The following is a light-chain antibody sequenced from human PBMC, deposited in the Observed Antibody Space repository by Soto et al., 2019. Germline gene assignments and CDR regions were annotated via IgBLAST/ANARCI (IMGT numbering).Light chain of an antibody. Sequence: EIVLTQSPGTLSLSPGERATLSCRASQSVSSSYLAWYQQKPGQDPSLLIYGASSRATGIPDRFSGSGSGKDFTLTISRLEPEDFAVYYCQQYGSSPRLTFGGGTKVELK. CDR1: QSVSSSY. V-gene: IGKV3-20*01. J-gene: IGKJ4*01. CDR3: QQYGSSPRLT. CDR2: GAS.